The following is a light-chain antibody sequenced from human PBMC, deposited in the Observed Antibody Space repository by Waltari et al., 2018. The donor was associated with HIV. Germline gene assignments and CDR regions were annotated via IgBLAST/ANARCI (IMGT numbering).Light chain of an antibody. Sequence: SYELPQPPSVSVSPGPTARLTCSGDALPRQFVYWYQQKPGQAPIVVIYRDSERPSGIPERFSGFISGTTATLTISAVQAEDEADYYCQSADITGTLGVFGGGTRLTV. CDR3: QSADITGTLGV. J-gene: IGLJ2*01. CDR1: ALPRQF. V-gene: IGLV3-25*03. CDR2: RDS.